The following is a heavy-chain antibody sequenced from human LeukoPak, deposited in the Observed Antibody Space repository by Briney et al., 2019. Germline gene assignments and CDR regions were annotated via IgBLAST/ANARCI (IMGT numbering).Heavy chain of an antibody. J-gene: IGHJ3*02. V-gene: IGHV1-69*13. Sequence: SVTVSCKASGGTFSSYAISWVRQAPGQGLEWMGGIIPIFGTANYAQKFQGRVTITADESASTAYMELSSLRSEDTAVYYCARGVRSGFLLDAFDIWGQGTMVTVSS. CDR1: GGTFSSYA. CDR2: IIPIFGTA. D-gene: IGHD3-3*01. CDR3: ARGVRSGFLLDAFDI.